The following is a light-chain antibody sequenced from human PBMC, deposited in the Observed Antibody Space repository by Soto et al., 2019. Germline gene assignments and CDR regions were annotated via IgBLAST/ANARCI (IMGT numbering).Light chain of an antibody. CDR3: AAWDDSLNGGV. V-gene: IGLV1-44*01. Sequence: QSVLTQPPSASGTPGQRVTISCSGSSSNIGGNPVNWYQQLPGTAPKLLIYSDNQRPSGVPDRFSGSKSGTSASLAISGLQSDEESDYYCAAWDDSLNGGVFGGGTKLTVL. CDR2: SDN. J-gene: IGLJ2*01. CDR1: SSNIGGNP.